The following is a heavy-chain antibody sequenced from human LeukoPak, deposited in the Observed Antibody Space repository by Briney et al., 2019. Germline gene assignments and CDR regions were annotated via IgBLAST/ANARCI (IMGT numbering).Heavy chain of an antibody. V-gene: IGHV1-2*02. CDR3: ANFVVIPAAMYRVAY. Sequence: ASVKVSCKASGYTFTGYYIHWVRQAPGQGLEWMGWINPNSGGTNYAQKFQGRVTMTRDTSISTAYMELSRLRSDDTAVYYCANFVVIPAAMYRVAYWGQGTLVTVSS. CDR1: GYTFTGYY. CDR2: INPNSGGT. D-gene: IGHD2-2*01. J-gene: IGHJ4*02.